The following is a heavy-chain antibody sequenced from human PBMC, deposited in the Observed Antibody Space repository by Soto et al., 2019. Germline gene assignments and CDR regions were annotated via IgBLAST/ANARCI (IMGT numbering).Heavy chain of an antibody. CDR3: AKGSGGHYNSGTLLD. D-gene: IGHD3-10*01. J-gene: IGHJ4*02. CDR1: GFTFSDYL. V-gene: IGHV3-30-3*01. Sequence: LRLSCAASGFTFSDYLMHWVRQAPGKGLEWVAALSYDGINDYYADSVEGRFTISRDNFKKTLYLQMNSLRVEDTAIFYCAKGSGGHYNSGTLLDWGQGTVVTVSS. CDR2: LSYDGIND.